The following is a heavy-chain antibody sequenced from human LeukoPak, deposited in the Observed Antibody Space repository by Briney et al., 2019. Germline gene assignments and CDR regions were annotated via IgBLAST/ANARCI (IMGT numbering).Heavy chain of an antibody. CDR2: FSSDGRST. D-gene: IGHD3-10*01. V-gene: IGHV3-30*18. J-gene: IGHJ4*02. Sequence: GGSLRLSCAASGFTFSTFNMHWVRQAPGKGLEWVAVFSSDGRSTFYAENVQGRFTLSRDNSKNTLSLQMNSLRAADTAVYYCAKSYYYHSGSFDYWGQGTLVTVSS. CDR1: GFTFSTFN. CDR3: AKSYYYHSGSFDY.